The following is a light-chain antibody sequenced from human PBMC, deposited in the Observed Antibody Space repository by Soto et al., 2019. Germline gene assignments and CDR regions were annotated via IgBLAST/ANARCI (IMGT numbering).Light chain of an antibody. J-gene: IGKJ1*01. Sequence: DSVMTQSPLSLSVTPGEPASISCRSSQSLLHSNGYNYLDWYLQRPGQSPQLLIYLGSHRASGVTDRFSGSGSGTDVTLKISRVKAEDVGVNYCMQDLQIRVEFGQGTTVQI. CDR3: MQDLQIRVE. CDR2: LGS. CDR1: QSLLHSNGYNY. V-gene: IGKV2-28*01.